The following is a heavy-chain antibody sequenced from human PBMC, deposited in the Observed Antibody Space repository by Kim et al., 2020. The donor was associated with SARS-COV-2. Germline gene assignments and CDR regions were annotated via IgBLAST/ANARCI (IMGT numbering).Heavy chain of an antibody. V-gene: IGHV3-33*05. J-gene: IGHJ4*02. CDR1: GFTFSSYG. CDR2: ISYDGSNK. CDR3: ARDRWGVYDILTGRSPRFDY. Sequence: GGSLRLSCAASGFTFSSYGMHWVRQAPGKGLEWVAVISYDGSNKYYADSVKGRFTISRDNSKNTLYLQMNSLRAEDTAVYYCARDRWGVYDILTGRSPRFDYWGQGTLVTVSS. D-gene: IGHD3-9*01.